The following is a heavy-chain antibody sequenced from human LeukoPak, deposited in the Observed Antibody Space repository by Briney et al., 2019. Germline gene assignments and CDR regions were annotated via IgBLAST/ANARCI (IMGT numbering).Heavy chain of an antibody. Sequence: AGGSLRLSCAASGFTFSSYGMHWVRQAPGKGLEWVAFIRYDGSNKYYADSVKGRFTISRDNSKNTLYLQMNSLRAEDTAVYYCANLIYYDSSGYPYDYWGQGTLVTVSS. J-gene: IGHJ4*02. CDR3: ANLIYYDSSGYPYDY. D-gene: IGHD3-22*01. CDR2: IRYDGSNK. V-gene: IGHV3-30*02. CDR1: GFTFSSYG.